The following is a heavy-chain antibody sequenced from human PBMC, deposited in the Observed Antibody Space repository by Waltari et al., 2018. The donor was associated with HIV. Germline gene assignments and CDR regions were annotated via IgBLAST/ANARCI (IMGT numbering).Heavy chain of an antibody. CDR3: ARDTGYGQISYYYYGMDV. Sequence: QLQLQESGPGLVKPSETLSLTCTVSGGSISSSSYYWGWIRQPPGKGLEWIGSIYYSGSTYYNPSLKSRVTISVDTSKNQFSLKLSSVTAADTAVYYCARDTGYGQISYYYYGMDVWGQGTTVTVSS. D-gene: IGHD5-18*01. J-gene: IGHJ6*02. CDR2: IYYSGST. CDR1: GGSISSSSYY. V-gene: IGHV4-39*07.